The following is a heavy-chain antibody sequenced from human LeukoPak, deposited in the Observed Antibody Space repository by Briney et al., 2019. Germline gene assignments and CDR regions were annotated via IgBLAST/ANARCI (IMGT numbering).Heavy chain of an antibody. CDR2: ISYDGGNK. J-gene: IGHJ4*02. CDR3: AKGFRSIDY. Sequence: GGSLRLSCAASGFTFSRYGMHWVRQAPGKGLEWVAVISYDGGNKYYTDSVKGRFTISRDNSKNTLYLQMNSLRAEDTAVYYCAKGFRSIDYWGQGTLVTVSS. CDR1: GFTFSRYG. V-gene: IGHV3-30*18. D-gene: IGHD1-14*01.